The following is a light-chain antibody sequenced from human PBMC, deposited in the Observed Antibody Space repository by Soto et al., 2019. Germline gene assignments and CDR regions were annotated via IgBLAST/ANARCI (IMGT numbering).Light chain of an antibody. V-gene: IGKV3-20*01. CDR2: GAS. J-gene: IGKJ4*01. CDR3: QQYGSSPKLT. Sequence: EIVLTQSPGTLSLSPGQRATLSCRASQSVSSSYLARYQQKPGQAPRLLIYGASSRATGIPDRFSRSRSGTDFALCISRLEADDFAVDYCQQYGSSPKLTFGGGTQVEMK. CDR1: QSVSSSY.